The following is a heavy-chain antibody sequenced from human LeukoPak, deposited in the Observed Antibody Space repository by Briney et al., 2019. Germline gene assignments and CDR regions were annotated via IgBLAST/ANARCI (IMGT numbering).Heavy chain of an antibody. Sequence: ASVKVSCKASGYTFTSYDINWVRQATGQGLEWMGWMNPNSGNTGYAQKFQGRVTITRNTSISTAYMELSSLRSEDTAVYYCARGRKKTTVTGYYFDYWGQGTLVTVSS. D-gene: IGHD4-17*01. CDR1: GYTFTSYD. J-gene: IGHJ4*02. CDR3: ARGRKKTTVTGYYFDY. CDR2: MNPNSGNT. V-gene: IGHV1-8*03.